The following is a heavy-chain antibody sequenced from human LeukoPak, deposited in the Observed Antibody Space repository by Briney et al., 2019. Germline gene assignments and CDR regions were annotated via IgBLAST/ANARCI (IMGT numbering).Heavy chain of an antibody. V-gene: IGHV3-21*01. CDR1: GFTFSSYN. J-gene: IGHJ3*02. CDR2: ITSSSYI. Sequence: PGGSLRLSCAASGFTFSSYNMNWVRQAPGKGLEWVSSITSSSYIQYADSEKGRFTISRDNAKNSLYLQMNSLRVEDTAVYYCVRDRDPHGFDIWGQGTMVTVSS. CDR3: VRDRDPHGFDI.